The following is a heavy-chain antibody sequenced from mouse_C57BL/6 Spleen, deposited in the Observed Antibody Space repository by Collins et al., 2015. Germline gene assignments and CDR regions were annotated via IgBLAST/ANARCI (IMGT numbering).Heavy chain of an antibody. CDR3: ARREYGNTLFDY. V-gene: IGHV3-2*02. J-gene: IGHJ2*01. CDR1: GYSITSDYA. CDR2: ISYSGST. D-gene: IGHD2-1*01. Sequence: DVQLQESGPGLVKPSQSLSLTCTVTGYSITSDYAWNWIRQFPGNKLEWMGYISYSGSTSYNPSLKSRISITRDTSKNQFFLQLNSVTTEETATYYCARREYGNTLFDYWGQGTTLTVSS.